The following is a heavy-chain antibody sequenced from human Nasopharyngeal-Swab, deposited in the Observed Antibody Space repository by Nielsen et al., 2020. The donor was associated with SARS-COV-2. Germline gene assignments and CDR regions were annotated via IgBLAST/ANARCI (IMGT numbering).Heavy chain of an antibody. V-gene: IGHV1-69*13. D-gene: IGHD1-7*01. CDR3: ARVCGSHWNYCY. CDR2: IIPIFGTA. J-gene: IGHJ4*02. Sequence: SVKVSCKASGGTFSSYAISWVRQAPGQGLEWMGGIIPIFGTANYAQKFQGRVTITADESTSTAYLELSSLRSEDTAVYYCARVCGSHWNYCYWGQGTLVTVSS. CDR1: GGTFSSYA.